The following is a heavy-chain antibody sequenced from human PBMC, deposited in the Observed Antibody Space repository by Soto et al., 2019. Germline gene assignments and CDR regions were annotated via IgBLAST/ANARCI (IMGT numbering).Heavy chain of an antibody. Sequence: QVQLVQSGAEVKKPGASVKVSCKTSGYTFTSYHISWVRQAPGQGLEWMGWISAYNTNTNYAQKFQGRVSMTTDTLTSTAYMELRSLRSDDSAVYYCVRDTAPTDYWGQRTLVTVSS. CDR3: VRDTAPTDY. J-gene: IGHJ4*02. D-gene: IGHD4-17*01. CDR2: ISAYNTNT. CDR1: GYTFTSYH. V-gene: IGHV1-18*01.